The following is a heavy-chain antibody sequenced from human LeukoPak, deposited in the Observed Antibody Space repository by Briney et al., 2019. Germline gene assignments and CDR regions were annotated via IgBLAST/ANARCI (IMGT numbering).Heavy chain of an antibody. J-gene: IGHJ4*02. Sequence: ASVKVSCKASGGTFSSYAISWVRQAPGQGLEWMGGIIPIFGTANYAQKFQGRVTITTDESTSTAYMELSSLRSEDTAVYYCARGPYNYLHLGYWGQGTLVTVSS. CDR2: IIPIFGTA. CDR1: GGTFSSYA. D-gene: IGHD5-24*01. V-gene: IGHV1-69*05. CDR3: ARGPYNYLHLGY.